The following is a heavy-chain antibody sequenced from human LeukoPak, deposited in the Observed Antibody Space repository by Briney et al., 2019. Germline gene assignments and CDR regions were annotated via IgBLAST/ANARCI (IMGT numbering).Heavy chain of an antibody. CDR1: GFIFSSYS. V-gene: IGHV3-23*01. Sequence: GGSLRLSCAVSGFIFSSYSMNWVRQAPGKGLEWVSAISGSGGSTYYADSVKGRFTISRDNSKNTLYLQMNSLRAEDTAVYYCAKGPLWFGELFGGTDYWGQGTLVTVSS. D-gene: IGHD3-10*01. CDR3: AKGPLWFGELFGGTDY. CDR2: ISGSGGST. J-gene: IGHJ4*02.